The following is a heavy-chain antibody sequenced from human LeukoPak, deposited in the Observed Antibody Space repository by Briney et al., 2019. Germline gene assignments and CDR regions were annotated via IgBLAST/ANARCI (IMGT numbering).Heavy chain of an antibody. CDR1: GGSISSHY. CDR2: IYYSGST. D-gene: IGHD3-22*01. Sequence: SETLSLTCTVSGGSISSHYWSWIRQPPGKGLEWIGYIYYSGSTNYNPSLKSRVTTSVDTSKNQFSLKLSSVTAADTAVYYCAREGYDSSDPTGLDYWGQGTLVTVSS. J-gene: IGHJ4*02. V-gene: IGHV4-59*11. CDR3: AREGYDSSDPTGLDY.